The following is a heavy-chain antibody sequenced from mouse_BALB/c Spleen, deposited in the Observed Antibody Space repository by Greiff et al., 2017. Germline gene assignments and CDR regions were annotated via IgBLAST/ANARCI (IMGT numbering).Heavy chain of an antibody. CDR1: GFTFSSYT. J-gene: IGHJ4*01. D-gene: IGHD1-1*01. V-gene: IGHV5-6-4*01. CDR2: ISSGGSYT. Sequence: EVKLQESGGGLVKPGGSLKLSCAASGFTFSSYTMSWVRQTPEKRLEWVATISSGGSYTYYPDSVKGRFTISRDNAKNTLYLQMSSLKSEDTAMYYCTRGLRGNYYAMDYWGQGTSVTVSS. CDR3: TRGLRGNYYAMDY.